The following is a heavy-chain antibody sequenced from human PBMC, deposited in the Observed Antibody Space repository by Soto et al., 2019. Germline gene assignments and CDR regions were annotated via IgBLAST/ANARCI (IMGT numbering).Heavy chain of an antibody. Sequence: TLSLTCAVSGGSISTDGFYWSWIRQHQGKGLEWIGYIYYSGSTYYNPSLKSRVTISVDTSKNQFSLKLRSVTGADTAVYYCASLLRMAGLDHRGQGTLVTFST. J-gene: IGHJ4*01. V-gene: IGHV4-31*11. D-gene: IGHD2-15*01. CDR2: IYYSGST. CDR1: GGSISTDGFY. CDR3: ASLLRMAGLDH.